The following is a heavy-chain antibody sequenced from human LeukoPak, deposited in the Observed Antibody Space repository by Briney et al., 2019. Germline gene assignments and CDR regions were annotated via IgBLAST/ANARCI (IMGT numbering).Heavy chain of an antibody. V-gene: IGHV4-34*01. Sequence: SETLSLTCAVYGGSFSGYYWSWIRQPPGKGLEWVGEINHTGSTNYNPSLKSRVTISVDASKNQFSLKLSSVTAADTAVYYCARALGAFDIWGQGTMVTVSS. CDR2: INHTGST. CDR3: ARALGAFDI. J-gene: IGHJ3*02. CDR1: GGSFSGYY.